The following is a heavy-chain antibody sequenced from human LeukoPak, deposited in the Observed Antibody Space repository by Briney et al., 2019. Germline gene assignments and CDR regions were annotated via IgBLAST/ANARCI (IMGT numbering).Heavy chain of an antibody. CDR1: GGSIGRGDYF. CDR2: ISYSGSA. Sequence: PSGTLSLTCIVSGGSIGRGDYFWTWIRQPPGKGLEWIGYISYSGSAHYNPSLKSRLTISIDRSKTQFSLSLTSVTAADTAVYYCARVNHVYCSTAACFRAGWFDPWGQGTLVTVSS. J-gene: IGHJ5*02. CDR3: ARVNHVYCSTAACFRAGWFDP. V-gene: IGHV4-30-4*01. D-gene: IGHD2-15*01.